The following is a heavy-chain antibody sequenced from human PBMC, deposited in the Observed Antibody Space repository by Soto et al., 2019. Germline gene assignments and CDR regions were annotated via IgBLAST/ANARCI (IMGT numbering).Heavy chain of an antibody. CDR1: GFTFSDHY. V-gene: IGHV3-72*01. CDR3: ARVPLVAVAVAPRGWFGT. Sequence: EMQLVESGGGLVQPGGSLRLSCAASGFTFSDHYMDWVRQAPGKGLEWVGRIRNKANSYSTEYAASVKGRFTISRDDSKNSLYVQMSRLRTEDTAVYYCARVPLVAVAVAPRGWFGTWGQGTLVTVSS. D-gene: IGHD6-19*01. J-gene: IGHJ5*02. CDR2: IRNKANSYST.